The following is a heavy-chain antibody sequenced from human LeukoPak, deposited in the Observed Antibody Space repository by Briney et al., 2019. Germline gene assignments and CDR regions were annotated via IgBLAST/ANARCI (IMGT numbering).Heavy chain of an antibody. CDR2: IDHSGGT. D-gene: IGHD2-15*01. Sequence: PSETLSLTCAVYGGSFSGYYWTWIRQPPGKGLEWIGEIDHSGGTNYNPSLKSRLTLSVDTSKNQFSLKLSSVTAADTAVYFCARGSAQGWSGDVVWGQGTLVTVSS. CDR3: ARGSAQGWSGDVV. J-gene: IGHJ4*02. CDR1: GGSFSGYY. V-gene: IGHV4-34*01.